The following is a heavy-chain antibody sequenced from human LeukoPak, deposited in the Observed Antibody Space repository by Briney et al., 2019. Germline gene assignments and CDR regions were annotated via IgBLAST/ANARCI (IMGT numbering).Heavy chain of an antibody. D-gene: IGHD6-19*01. V-gene: IGHV3-74*01. CDR2: INTDGSST. CDR3: AKGPLTEVAGTTWDY. Sequence: GGSLRLSCAASGFTFSSYWMHWVRQAPGKGLVWVSRINTDGSSTSYADSVKGRFTISRDNAKNTLYLQMNSLRAEDTAVYYCAKGPLTEVAGTTWDYWGQGTPVTVSS. J-gene: IGHJ4*02. CDR1: GFTFSSYW.